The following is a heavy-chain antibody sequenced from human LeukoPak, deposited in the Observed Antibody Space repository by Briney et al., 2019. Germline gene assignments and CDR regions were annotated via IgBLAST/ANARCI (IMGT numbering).Heavy chain of an antibody. J-gene: IGHJ5*02. CDR3: ARASSALYSSGWRLNWFDP. CDR2: IIPIFGTA. CDR1: GGTFSSYA. V-gene: IGHV1-69*13. Sequence: SVKVSCKASGGTFSSYAISWVRQAPGQGLEWMGGIIPIFGTANYAQKFQGRVTITADESTSTAYMELSSLRSEDTAVYYCARASSALYSSGWRLNWFDPWGQGTLVTVSS. D-gene: IGHD6-19*01.